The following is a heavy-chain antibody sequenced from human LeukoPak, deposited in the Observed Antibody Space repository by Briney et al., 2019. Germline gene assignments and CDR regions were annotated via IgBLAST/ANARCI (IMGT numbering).Heavy chain of an antibody. V-gene: IGHV3-23*01. CDR1: GFTFSNYV. J-gene: IGHJ4*02. CDR2: ISGSGGST. Sequence: GGSLRLSCVASGFTFSNYVMNWVRQAPGKGLEWVSAISGSGGSTYYADSVKGRFTISGDNAKNSLYLQMNSLRAEDTAVYYCARDLSPPHYDILTGYYIDYWGQGTLVTVSS. D-gene: IGHD3-9*01. CDR3: ARDLSPPHYDILTGYYIDY.